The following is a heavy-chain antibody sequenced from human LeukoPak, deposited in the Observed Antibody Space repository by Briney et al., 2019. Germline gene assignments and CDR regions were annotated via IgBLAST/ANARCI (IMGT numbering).Heavy chain of an antibody. Sequence: SVKVSCKASGGTFSSYAISWVRQAPGQGLAWMGRIIPILGIANYAQKFQGRVTVTADKSTSTAYMELSSLRSEDTAVYYCAREHYDSSGYYYEGDYWGQGTLVTVSS. CDR2: IIPILGIA. CDR1: GGTFSSYA. V-gene: IGHV1-69*04. J-gene: IGHJ4*02. D-gene: IGHD3-22*01. CDR3: AREHYDSSGYYYEGDY.